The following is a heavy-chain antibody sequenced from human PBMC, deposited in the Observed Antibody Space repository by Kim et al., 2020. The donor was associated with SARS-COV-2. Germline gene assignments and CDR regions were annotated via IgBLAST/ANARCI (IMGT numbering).Heavy chain of an antibody. D-gene: IGHD3-10*01. CDR2: INHSGST. CDR3: ARGEWEDLWFGVFD. CDR1: GGSFSGYY. J-gene: IGHJ4*02. V-gene: IGHV4-34*01. Sequence: SETLSLTCAVYGGSFSGYYWSWIRQPPGKGLEWIGEINHSGSTNYNPSLKSRVTISVDTSKNQFSLKLSSVTAADTAVYYCARGEWEDLWFGVFDWGQGTLVTVSS.